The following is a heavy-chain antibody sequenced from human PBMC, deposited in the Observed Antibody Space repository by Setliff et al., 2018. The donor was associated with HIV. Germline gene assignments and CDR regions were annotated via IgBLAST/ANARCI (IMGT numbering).Heavy chain of an antibody. D-gene: IGHD6-13*01. V-gene: IGHV3-7*03. CDR3: ARDLVWPYSSRWYDAFDI. Sequence: PGGSLRLSCAASGFTFSSYWMSWVRQAPGKGLEWVANIKQDGSEKYYVDSVKGRFTISRDNAKNPLYLQMNSLRAEDTAVYYCARDLVWPYSSRWYDAFDIWGQGTMVTVSS. CDR1: GFTFSSYW. J-gene: IGHJ3*02. CDR2: IKQDGSEK.